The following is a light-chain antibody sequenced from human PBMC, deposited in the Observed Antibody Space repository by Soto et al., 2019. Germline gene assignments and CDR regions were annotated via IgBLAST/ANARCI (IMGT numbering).Light chain of an antibody. J-gene: IGLJ1*01. Sequence: QSVLTQPASVSGSPGQSITISCTGTSTDVGDSNHVSWYQHHPGKAPKLIIYEVTDRPSGVSNRFSGSKSGNTASLTISGLQAEDEAEYYCSSYTNINTRACVFGTGTKLTVL. CDR3: SSYTNINTRACV. V-gene: IGLV2-14*01. CDR1: STDVGDSNH. CDR2: EVT.